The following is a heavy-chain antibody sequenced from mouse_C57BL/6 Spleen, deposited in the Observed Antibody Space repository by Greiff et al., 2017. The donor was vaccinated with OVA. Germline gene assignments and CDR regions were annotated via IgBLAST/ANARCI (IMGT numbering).Heavy chain of an antibody. CDR3: ARGGS. J-gene: IGHJ3*01. CDR1: GYTFTDYY. CDR2: IYPGSGNT. Sequence: QVQLQQPGAELVRPGASVKLSCKASGYTFTDYYINWVKQRPGQGLEWIARIYPGSGNTYYNEKFKGKATLTAEKSSSTAYMQLSSLTSEDSAVYFCARGGSWGQGTLVTVSA. V-gene: IGHV1-76*01.